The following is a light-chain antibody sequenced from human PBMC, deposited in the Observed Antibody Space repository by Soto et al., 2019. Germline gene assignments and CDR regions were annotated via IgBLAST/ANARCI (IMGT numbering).Light chain of an antibody. V-gene: IGKV3D-20*01. CDR3: QQYGSPPLT. CDR2: DAS. J-gene: IGKJ5*01. Sequence: EIVLTHSPGTLSLSPGERATLSCSSSQSVSSSYLAWYQQKPGLAPRLLIYDASSRATGIPDRFSGSGSGTDFTLTISRLEPEDFAVYYCQQYGSPPLTFGQGTRLEIK. CDR1: QSVSSSY.